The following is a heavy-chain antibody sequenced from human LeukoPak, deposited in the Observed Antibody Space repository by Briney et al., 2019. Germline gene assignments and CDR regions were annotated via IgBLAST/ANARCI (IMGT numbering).Heavy chain of an antibody. CDR2: INAGNGNT. V-gene: IGHV1-3*01. J-gene: IGHJ4*02. CDR1: GGTFSSYA. Sequence: ASVKVSCKASGGTFSSYAISWVRQAPGQGLEWMGWINAGNGNTKYSQKFQGRVTITRDTSADTAYMELSSLRSEDTAVYYCARRVRLDAYFDYWGQGTLVTVSS. CDR3: ARRVRLDAYFDY. D-gene: IGHD6-25*01.